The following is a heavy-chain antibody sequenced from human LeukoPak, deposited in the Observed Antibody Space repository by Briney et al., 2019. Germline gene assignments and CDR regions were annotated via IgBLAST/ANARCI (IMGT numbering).Heavy chain of an antibody. CDR2: ISWNSGSI. CDR1: GFTFDDYA. V-gene: IGHV3-9*01. Sequence: GRSLRLSCAASGFTFDDYAMHWVRQAPGKGLEWVSGISWNSGSIGCADSVKGRFTISRDNAKNSLYLQMNSLRAEDTALYYCAKDIRRVVYWGQGTLVTVSS. J-gene: IGHJ4*02. D-gene: IGHD4-17*01. CDR3: AKDIRRVVY.